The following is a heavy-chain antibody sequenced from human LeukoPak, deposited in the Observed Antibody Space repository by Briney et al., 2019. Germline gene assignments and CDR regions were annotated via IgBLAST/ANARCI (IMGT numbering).Heavy chain of an antibody. J-gene: IGHJ4*02. D-gene: IGHD2-8*02. CDR3: ARAPATNEWRCMDY. CDR1: GFTFSSYW. V-gene: IGHV3-7*01. Sequence: GGSLRLSCAASGFTFSSYWMSWVRQAPGKGLEWVANIKQDGSEKRYVGPVKGRFTISRDNAKNSLYLQMNSLRAEDTAVYYCARAPATNEWRCMDYWGQGTLVTVSS. CDR2: IKQDGSEK.